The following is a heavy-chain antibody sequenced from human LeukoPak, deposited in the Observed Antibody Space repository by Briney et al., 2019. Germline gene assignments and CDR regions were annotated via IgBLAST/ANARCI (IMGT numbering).Heavy chain of an antibody. D-gene: IGHD6-13*01. Sequence: GGSLRLSCAASGFTFKLYWMHWVRQVPGKAPVWVSRINDDGSDTRYADSVKGRFTISRDNAKNSLYLQMNSLRAEDTAVYYCARTVAAAGLYYYYMDVWGKGSTVTVSS. J-gene: IGHJ6*03. CDR3: ARTVAAAGLYYYYMDV. CDR2: INDDGSDT. CDR1: GFTFKLYW. V-gene: IGHV3-74*01.